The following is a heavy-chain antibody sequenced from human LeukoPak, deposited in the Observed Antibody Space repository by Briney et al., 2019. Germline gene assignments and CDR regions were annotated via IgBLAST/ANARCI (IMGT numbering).Heavy chain of an antibody. D-gene: IGHD5-24*01. CDR3: ARAVGWLQFDY. CDR2: IYSGGST. CDR1: GFTVSSNY. Sequence: GGSLRLSCAASGFTVSSNYMSWVRQAPGKGLEWVSVIYSGGSTYYADSVKGRFTISRDNSKNTLYLQTNSLRAEDTAVYYCARAVGWLQFDYWGQGTLVTVSS. V-gene: IGHV3-66*01. J-gene: IGHJ4*02.